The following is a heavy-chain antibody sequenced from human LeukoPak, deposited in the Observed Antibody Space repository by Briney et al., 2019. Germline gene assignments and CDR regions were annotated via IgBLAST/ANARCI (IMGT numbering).Heavy chain of an antibody. J-gene: IGHJ3*02. CDR3: ANLGAFDI. V-gene: IGHV3-48*03. CDR1: GFTFSSYE. Sequence: GGSLRLSCAASGFTFSSYEMNWVRQAPGKGLEWVSYISSSGSTIYYADSVKGRFTIFRDNSKNTLYLQMNSLRAEDTAVYYCANLGAFDIWGQGTMVTVSS. CDR2: ISSSGSTI.